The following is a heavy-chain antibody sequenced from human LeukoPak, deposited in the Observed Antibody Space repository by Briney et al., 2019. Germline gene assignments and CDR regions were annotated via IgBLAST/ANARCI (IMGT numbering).Heavy chain of an antibody. CDR3: ARGTMTLDY. Sequence: KPGRSLRLFCAASGFTFSSYSMNWVRQAPGKGLEWVSSISSSSSYIYYADSVKGRFTISRDNAKNSLYLQMNSLRAEDTAVYYCARGTMTLDYWGQGTLVTVSS. CDR1: GFTFSSYS. CDR2: ISSSSSYI. V-gene: IGHV3-21*01. J-gene: IGHJ4*02. D-gene: IGHD3-22*01.